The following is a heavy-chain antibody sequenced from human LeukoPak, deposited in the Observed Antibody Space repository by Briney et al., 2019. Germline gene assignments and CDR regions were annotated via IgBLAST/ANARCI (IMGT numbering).Heavy chain of an antibody. Sequence: ASVKVSCKASGYRFISHYIHWVRQAPGQGPEWLGWMHAGNGNTRYPEKFEGRVTMTRDTSSNTANMDLTSLRSDDTAVYYCAREGSYCVGGDCYSFDFWGQGTLVTASS. D-gene: IGHD2-21*02. V-gene: IGHV1-2*02. CDR1: GYRFISHY. CDR2: MHAGNGNT. CDR3: AREGSYCVGGDCYSFDF. J-gene: IGHJ4*02.